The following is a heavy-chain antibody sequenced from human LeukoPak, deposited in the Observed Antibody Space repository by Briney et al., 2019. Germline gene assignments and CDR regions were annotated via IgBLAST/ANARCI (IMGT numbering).Heavy chain of an antibody. V-gene: IGHV5-51*01. D-gene: IGHD6-19*01. CDR1: GYSFSTYW. CDR2: IYPGDSDT. J-gene: IGHJ4*02. Sequence: GESLKISCKGSGYSFSTYWIAWVRQMPGKGLEWMGFIYPGDSDTTYSPSFQGQVTISADKSISTAYLQWSSLKASDTAIYYCAVTPHSSGWYYFDYWGQGNLVTVSS. CDR3: AVTPHSSGWYYFDY.